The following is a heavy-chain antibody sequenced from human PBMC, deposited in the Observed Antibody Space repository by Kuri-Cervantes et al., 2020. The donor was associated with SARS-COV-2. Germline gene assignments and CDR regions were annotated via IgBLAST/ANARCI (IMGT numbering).Heavy chain of an antibody. CDR1: GFTFSSYG. D-gene: IGHD6-13*01. CDR3: ARGLAAVDY. J-gene: IGHJ4*02. CDR2: IKQDGSEK. Sequence: GSLSLSCAASGFTFSSYGMHWVRRPPGKGLEWVANIKQDGSEKYYADSVKGRFTISRDNSKNTLYLQMNSLRAEDTAVYYCARGLAAVDYWGQGTLVTVSS. V-gene: IGHV3-7*03.